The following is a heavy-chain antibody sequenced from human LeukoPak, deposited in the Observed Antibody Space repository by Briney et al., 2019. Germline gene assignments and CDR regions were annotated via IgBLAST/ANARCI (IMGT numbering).Heavy chain of an antibody. D-gene: IGHD1-26*01. CDR1: GGSISSYY. CDR3: AREKVGAAVSYDAFDI. J-gene: IGHJ3*02. Sequence: SETLSLTCTVSGGSISSYYWSWIRQPAGKGLEWIGRIYTGGSTNYNPSLKSRVTMSVDTSKNQFSLELSSVTAADTAVYYCAREKVGAAVSYDAFDIWGQGTMVTVSS. CDR2: IYTGGST. V-gene: IGHV4-4*07.